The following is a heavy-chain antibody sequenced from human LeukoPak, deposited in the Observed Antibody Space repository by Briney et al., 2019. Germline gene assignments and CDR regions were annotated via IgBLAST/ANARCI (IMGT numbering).Heavy chain of an antibody. J-gene: IGHJ4*02. CDR1: GFTFSSYS. V-gene: IGHV3-23*01. Sequence: GGSLRLSCAASGFTFSSYSMSWVRQAPGKGLEWVSAISGSGGSTYYADSVKGRFTISRDNSKNTLYLQMNSLRAEDTAVYYCAKATPPRDGSNPDYWGQGSLVTVSS. CDR3: AKATPPRDGSNPDY. CDR2: ISGSGGST. D-gene: IGHD5-24*01.